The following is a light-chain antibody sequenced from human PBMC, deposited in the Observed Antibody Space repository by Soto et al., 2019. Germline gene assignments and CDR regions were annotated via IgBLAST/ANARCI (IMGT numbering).Light chain of an antibody. J-gene: IGLJ2*01. CDR1: SSDVGSYNL. Sequence: QSVLTQPASVSGSPGQSITISCTGTSSDVGSYNLVSWYQQHPGKAPKHMIYEGSKRPSGVSNRFSGSKSGNTASLTISGLQAEDEADYYCCSYAGSSTSHVVFGGGTKLTVL. CDR3: CSYAGSSTSHVV. CDR2: EGS. V-gene: IGLV2-23*01.